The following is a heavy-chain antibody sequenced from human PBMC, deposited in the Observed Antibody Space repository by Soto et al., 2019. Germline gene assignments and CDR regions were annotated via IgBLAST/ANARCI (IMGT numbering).Heavy chain of an antibody. J-gene: IGHJ4*02. CDR2: IYYSGST. CDR1: GGSISSGDYY. CDR3: ARGEATTDHFDY. V-gene: IGHV4-30-4*01. D-gene: IGHD4-17*01. Sequence: SETLSLTCTVSGGSISSGDYYWSWIRQPPGKGLEWIGYIYYSGSTYYNPSLKSRVTISVDTSKNQFSLKLSSVTAADTAVYYCARGEATTDHFDYWGQGTLVTVSS.